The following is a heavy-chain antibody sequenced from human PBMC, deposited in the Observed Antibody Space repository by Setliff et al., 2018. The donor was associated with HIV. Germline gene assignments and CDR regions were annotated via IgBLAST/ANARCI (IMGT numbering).Heavy chain of an antibody. CDR1: GVTFSSNW. J-gene: IGHJ4*02. CDR2: INQDGSEQ. D-gene: IGHD3-9*01. Sequence: GGSLRLSCADSGVTFSSNWMTWVRQAPGKGLEWVANINQDGSEQNFVGSVTGRFTISRDNAKNSLYLQMSSLKPEDTAFYYCVRGYDVLIGSPDSWGQGTRATVPQ. CDR3: VRGYDVLIGSPDS. V-gene: IGHV3-7*03.